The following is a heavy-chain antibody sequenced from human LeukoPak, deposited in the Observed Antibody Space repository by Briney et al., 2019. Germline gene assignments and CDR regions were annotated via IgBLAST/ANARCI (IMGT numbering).Heavy chain of an antibody. CDR3: ARDGAGIAAAVHFDY. CDR1: GGSISSGGYY. CDR2: IYHSGST. J-gene: IGHJ4*02. D-gene: IGHD6-13*01. Sequence: SQTLSLTCTVSGGSISSGGYYWSWIRQPPGKGLEWIGYIYHSGSTYYNPSLKSRVTISVDRSKNQFSLKLSSVTAADTAVYYCARDGAGIAAAVHFDYWGQGTLVTVSS. V-gene: IGHV4-30-2*01.